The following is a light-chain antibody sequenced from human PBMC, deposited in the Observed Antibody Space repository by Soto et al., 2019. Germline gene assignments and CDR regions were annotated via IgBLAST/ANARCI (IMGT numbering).Light chain of an antibody. CDR1: QSISSW. CDR3: QQYESYSPWT. V-gene: IGKV1-5*01. CDR2: DAS. J-gene: IGKJ1*01. Sequence: DIQMTQSPSALSASEGDRATITCRASQSISSWLAWYQQKPGKAPKLLIYDASTLQSGVPSRYSGSGSGTEFTLTISNLQPDDFATYYCQQYESYSPWTFGQGTKVDIK.